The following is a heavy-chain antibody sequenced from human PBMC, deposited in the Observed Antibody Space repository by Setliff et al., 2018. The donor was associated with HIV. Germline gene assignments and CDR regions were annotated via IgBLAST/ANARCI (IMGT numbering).Heavy chain of an antibody. CDR2: IYHSGST. CDR3: NIYYYYYMDV. J-gene: IGHJ6*03. CDR1: GYSISNGYY. Sequence: SETLSLTCAVSGYSISNGYYWGWIRQPSGKGLEWIGSIYHSGSTFYNPSLKSRVTISVDTSKNQFSLKLSSVTAADTAVYYCNIYYYYYMDVWGKGTTVTVSS. V-gene: IGHV4-38-2*01.